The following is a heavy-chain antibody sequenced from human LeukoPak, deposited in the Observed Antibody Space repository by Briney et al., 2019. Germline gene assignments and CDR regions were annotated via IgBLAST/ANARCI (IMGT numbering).Heavy chain of an antibody. D-gene: IGHD1-26*01. V-gene: IGHV1-24*01. CDR2: FDPEDGET. CDR3: ATAQLLALRDAFDI. CDR1: GYTLTELS. Sequence: ASVKVSCKVSGYTLTELSMHWVRQAPGKGLEWMGGFDPEDGETIYAQKFQGRVTMTEDTSTDTAYMELSSLRSEDTAVYYCATAQLLALRDAFDIWGQGTMVTVSS. J-gene: IGHJ3*02.